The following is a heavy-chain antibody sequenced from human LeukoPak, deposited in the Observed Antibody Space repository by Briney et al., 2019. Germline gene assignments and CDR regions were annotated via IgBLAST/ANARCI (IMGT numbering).Heavy chain of an antibody. CDR2: IYYSGST. CDR3: ARALSGTYGLFQH. J-gene: IGHJ1*01. Sequence: SETQSVTCTVSGGSISNYYWSWIRQPPGKGLEWIGYIYYSGSTYYNPSLRSRVTRSVDTSKNQFSLNLNSVTAADTAVYYCARALSGTYGLFQHWGQGALVTVSS. V-gene: IGHV4-59*01. CDR1: GGSISNYY. D-gene: IGHD1-26*01.